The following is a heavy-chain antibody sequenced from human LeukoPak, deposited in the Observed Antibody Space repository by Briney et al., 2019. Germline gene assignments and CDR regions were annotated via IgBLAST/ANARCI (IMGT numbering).Heavy chain of an antibody. CDR1: GYTFTSYD. CDR2: MNPNSGNT. CDR3: VTGYCSSTSCYALLTTTDY. J-gene: IGHJ4*02. Sequence: EASVKVSCKASGYTFTSYDINWVRQATGQGREWMGWMNPNSGNTGYAQKFQGRVTMTRNTSISTAYMELSSLRSEDTAVYYCVTGYCSSTSCYALLTTTDYWGQGTLVTVSS. V-gene: IGHV1-8*01. D-gene: IGHD2-2*01.